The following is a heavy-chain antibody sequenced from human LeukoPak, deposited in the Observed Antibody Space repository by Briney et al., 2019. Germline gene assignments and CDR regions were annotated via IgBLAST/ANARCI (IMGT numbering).Heavy chain of an antibody. D-gene: IGHD3/OR15-3a*01. CDR2: IKLDGTEE. J-gene: IGHJ4*02. CDR3: ASGRHDFLH. V-gene: IGHV3-7*01. CDR1: GFVFSTNW. Sequence: GGSLRVSCAAPGFVFSTNWMTRVRQAPGKGLQRVANIKLDGTEEHYVDASLKGRFTISRDNAKNSLYLQMTSLRVEDTAVYYCASGRHDFLHWGQGTLVTVSS.